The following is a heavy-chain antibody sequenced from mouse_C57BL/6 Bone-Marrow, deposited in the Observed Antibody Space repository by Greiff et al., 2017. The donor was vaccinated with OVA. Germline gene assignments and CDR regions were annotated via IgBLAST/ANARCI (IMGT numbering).Heavy chain of an antibody. J-gene: IGHJ4*01. CDR3: ARETFVSYYGMDY. CDR1: GYTFTDYY. CDR2: INPNNGGT. Sequence: EVKLQQSGPELVKPGASVKISCKASGYTFTDYYMNWVKQSHGKSLEWIGDINPNNGGTSYNQKFKGKATLTVDKSSSTAYLELRSLTSEDSADYDSARETFVSYYGMDYWGQGTPVTVSA. V-gene: IGHV1-26*01.